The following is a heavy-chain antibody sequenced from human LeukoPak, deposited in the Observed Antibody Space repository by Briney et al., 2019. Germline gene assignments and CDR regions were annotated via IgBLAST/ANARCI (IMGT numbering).Heavy chain of an antibody. Sequence: ASVKVSCKASGYTFTGYYIYWVRQAPGQGLEWMGWINPNSGGTNYAQKFQGRVTMTRDTSISTAYMELSSLRSDDTAVYYCARMWSTAASGWNWFDPWGQGTLVTVSS. CDR3: ARMWSTAASGWNWFDP. CDR1: GYTFTGYY. V-gene: IGHV1-2*02. J-gene: IGHJ5*02. CDR2: INPNSGGT. D-gene: IGHD6-13*01.